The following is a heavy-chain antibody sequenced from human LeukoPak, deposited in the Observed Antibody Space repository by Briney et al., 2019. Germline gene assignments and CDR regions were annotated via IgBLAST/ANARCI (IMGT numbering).Heavy chain of an antibody. V-gene: IGHV4-59*01. J-gene: IGHJ6*02. CDR3: ARDPDILTGLYGMDV. CDR1: GGSISSYY. Sequence: PSETLSLTCTVSGGSISSYYWSWIRQPPGKGLEWIGYIYYSGSTNYNPSLKSRVTISVDTSKNQFSLKLSSVTAADTAVYYCARDPDILTGLYGMDVWGQGTTVTVSS. CDR2: IYYSGST. D-gene: IGHD3-9*01.